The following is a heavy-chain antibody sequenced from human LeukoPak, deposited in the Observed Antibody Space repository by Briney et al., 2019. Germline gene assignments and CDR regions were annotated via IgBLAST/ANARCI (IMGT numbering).Heavy chain of an antibody. V-gene: IGHV3-66*02. CDR3: AKAEDYGGRFDY. J-gene: IGHJ4*02. CDR1: EFSVGSNY. CDR2: IYSGGST. Sequence: GGSLRLSCAASEFSVGSNYMTWVRQAPGKGLEWVSLIYSGGSTYYADSVKGRFTISRDNSKNTLYLQMNSLRAEDTAVYYCAKAEDYGGRFDYWGQGTLVTVSS. D-gene: IGHD4-23*01.